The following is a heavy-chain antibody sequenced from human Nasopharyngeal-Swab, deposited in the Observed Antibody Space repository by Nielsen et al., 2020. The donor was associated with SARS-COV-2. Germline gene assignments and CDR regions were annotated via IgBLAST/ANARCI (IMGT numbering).Heavy chain of an antibody. Sequence: GESLKISCAASGFTFSSYWMSWVRQAPGKGLEWVANIKQDGSEKYYVDSVKGRFTISRDNAKNSLYLQMNSLRAVDTAVYYCARAGLSSWHFDYWGQGTLVTVSS. CDR1: GFTFSSYW. D-gene: IGHD6-13*01. J-gene: IGHJ4*02. CDR3: ARAGLSSWHFDY. CDR2: IKQDGSEK. V-gene: IGHV3-7*01.